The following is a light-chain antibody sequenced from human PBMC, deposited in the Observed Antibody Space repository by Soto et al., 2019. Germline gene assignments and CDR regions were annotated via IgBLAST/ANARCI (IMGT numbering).Light chain of an antibody. CDR3: SSYTSSSTYG. Sequence: QSPLTQPASVSGSPGQSITISCTGTSSDDGGYNYVSWYQKHPGEAPKLMIYEVSNRPSGVSNRFSGPKFGNPASLTISGLQAEDEADYSYSSYTSSSTYGFGTGTKVTVL. CDR1: SSDDGGYNY. CDR2: EVS. J-gene: IGLJ1*01. V-gene: IGLV2-14*01.